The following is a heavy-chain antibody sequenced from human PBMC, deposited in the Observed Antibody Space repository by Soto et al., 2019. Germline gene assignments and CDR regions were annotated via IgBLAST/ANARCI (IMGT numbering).Heavy chain of an antibody. Sequence: GGSLRLSCSASGFTFGTYAMSWVRQAPGKGLEWVSGMYGSGGGISYADAVKGRFTISRDNTNNLLYLLMRSLRVEDTAVYYCAKDRQPDGLWPFDHWGLGTLVTVSS. V-gene: IGHV3-23*05. J-gene: IGHJ4*02. D-gene: IGHD2-8*01. CDR3: AKDRQPDGLWPFDH. CDR2: MYGSGGGI. CDR1: GFTFGTYA.